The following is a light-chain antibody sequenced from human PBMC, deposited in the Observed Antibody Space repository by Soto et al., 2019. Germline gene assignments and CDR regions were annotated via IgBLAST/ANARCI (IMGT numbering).Light chain of an antibody. CDR1: QTITTY. CDR3: QQGHSTPWT. CDR2: GAS. V-gene: IGKV1-39*01. J-gene: IGKJ1*01. Sequence: DIQMTQSPSSLSASVGDRVTITRRASQTITTYLNWYQQKPGKAPQLLIYGASILQSVVPSRFTGSGSGTDFTLTISSLQPEDFATYHCQQGHSTPWTFGQGTKVEIK.